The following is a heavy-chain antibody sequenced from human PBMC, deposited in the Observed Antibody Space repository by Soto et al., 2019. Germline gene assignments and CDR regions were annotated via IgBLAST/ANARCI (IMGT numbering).Heavy chain of an antibody. CDR2: IKSKTDGGTT. D-gene: IGHD3-16*02. Sequence: GGSLRLSCAASGFTFSNAWMSWVRQAPGKGLEWVGRIKSKTDGGTTDYAAPVKGRFTISRDDSKNTLYLQMNSLKTEDTAVYYCTTEGSYLPPPFDYWGQGTLVTVSS. J-gene: IGHJ4*02. CDR1: GFTFSNAW. V-gene: IGHV3-15*01. CDR3: TTEGSYLPPPFDY.